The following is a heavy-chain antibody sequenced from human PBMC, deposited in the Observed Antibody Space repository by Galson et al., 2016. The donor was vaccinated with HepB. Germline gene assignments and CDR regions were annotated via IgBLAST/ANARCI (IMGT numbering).Heavy chain of an antibody. V-gene: IGHV4-61*02. Sequence: LSLTCTVSGGSINSGSYSWNWIRQPAGKGLEWIGRIYTTGTTNHNPSLRSRVIISVDTSKNQLSLKLSSVTAADTAVYYCARGEMATPDAFDYWGQGTLVTVSS. CDR1: GGSINSGSYS. CDR2: IYTTGTT. D-gene: IGHD5-24*01. J-gene: IGHJ4*02. CDR3: ARGEMATPDAFDY.